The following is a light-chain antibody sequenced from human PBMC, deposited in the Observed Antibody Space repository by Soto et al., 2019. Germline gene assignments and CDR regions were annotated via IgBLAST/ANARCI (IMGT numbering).Light chain of an antibody. V-gene: IGLV1-40*01. Sequence: QSVLTQPPSVSGAPGQRVTISCTGSSSNIGAGYDVHWYQQLPGTAPKLLIYGNSNRPSGVPDRFSGSKSGTSASLAITGLQAEDEADYYCQSYDSSLSVVVFGGGTKVIVL. CDR2: GNS. CDR1: SSNIGAGYD. J-gene: IGLJ2*01. CDR3: QSYDSSLSVVV.